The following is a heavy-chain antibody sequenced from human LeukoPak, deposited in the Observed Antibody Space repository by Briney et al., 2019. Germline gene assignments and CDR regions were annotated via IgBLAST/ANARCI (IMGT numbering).Heavy chain of an antibody. CDR2: ISSSSSTI. Sequence: PGGSLTLSCAASGFTFSSYSMNWVRQAPGKGLEWVSYISSSSSTIYYAASVKGRFTISRDNAKNSLYLKMNRLRAEDTAVYYCPALSPHDYWGQGTLVTVSS. CDR1: GFTFSSYS. V-gene: IGHV3-48*04. J-gene: IGHJ4*02. CDR3: PALSPHDY.